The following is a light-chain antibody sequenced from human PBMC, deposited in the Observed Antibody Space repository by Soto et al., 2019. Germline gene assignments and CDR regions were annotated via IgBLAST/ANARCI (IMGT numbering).Light chain of an antibody. CDR1: QTVSRTF. CDR2: GTS. J-gene: IGKJ2*01. CDR3: HQYGDSLYT. V-gene: IGKV3-20*01. Sequence: EIVLTQSPGTLSLSPGERATLSCRATQTVSRTFLAWYHQKPGQAPKLLIYGTSTRATGIPDRFSGSGSGTDFTLTISRLAPEDFAVYYCHQYGDSLYTFGQGTKLEIK.